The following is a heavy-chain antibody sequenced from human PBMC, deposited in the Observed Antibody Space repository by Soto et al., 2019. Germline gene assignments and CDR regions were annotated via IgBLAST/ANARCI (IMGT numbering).Heavy chain of an antibody. J-gene: IGHJ4*02. Sequence: GVSLTLAFSASVFPFSSYAVSWVRPAPGKGLEWVSAISGSGGSTYYTDSVKGRFTISRDNSKNTLYLQMNSLRAEDTAVYYCATTVWPELDYWGQGTLVTVSS. CDR1: VFPFSSYA. CDR3: ATTVWPELDY. CDR2: ISGSGGST. V-gene: IGHV3-23*01. D-gene: IGHD4-4*01.